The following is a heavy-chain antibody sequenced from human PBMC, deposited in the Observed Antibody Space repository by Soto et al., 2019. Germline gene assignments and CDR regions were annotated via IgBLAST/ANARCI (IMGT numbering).Heavy chain of an antibody. CDR1: GGSISSGGYY. CDR2: IYYSGST. V-gene: IGHV4-31*03. CDR3: ARGGRRSPVMDV. Sequence: QVQLQESGPGLVKPSQTLSLTCTVSGGSISSGGYYWSWIRQHPGKGLEWIGYIYYSGSTYYNPSLKSRVTISVDTSKNQSSLKLSSVTAADTAVYSCARGGRRSPVMDVWGQGTTVTVSS. J-gene: IGHJ6*02.